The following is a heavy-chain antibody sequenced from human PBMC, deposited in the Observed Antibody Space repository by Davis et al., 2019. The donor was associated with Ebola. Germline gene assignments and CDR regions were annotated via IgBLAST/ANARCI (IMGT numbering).Heavy chain of an antibody. CDR2: ISHDGTNK. J-gene: IGHJ6*03. V-gene: IGHV3-30-3*01. D-gene: IGHD3-3*01. CDR1: GFTFSSSA. CDR3: ARMRRFWSGFYGYFYMDV. Sequence: GESLKISCAASGFTFSSSAIHWVRQAPGKGLEWVAVISHDGTNKQYADSVKGRFTISRDNSKNTLYLQMNSLRRADTAVYYCARMRRFWSGFYGYFYMDVWGKGTTVTVS.